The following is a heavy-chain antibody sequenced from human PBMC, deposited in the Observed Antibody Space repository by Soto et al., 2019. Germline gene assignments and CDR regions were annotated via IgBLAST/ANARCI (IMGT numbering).Heavy chain of an antibody. CDR2: IYYNGNT. V-gene: IGHV4-31*02. D-gene: IGHD3-10*01. Sequence: QVQVQESGPGLVKPSQTLSLKCSVSGGSIGSRDYYWSWIRQHPEKGLEWIGSIYYNGNTDYNPSLRGRPTMSLDTSMNEFSLKLTSVTAAHTAVYYCARDKGGAALKGSGMDVWGQGTTVTVS. CDR1: GGSIGSRDYY. CDR3: ARDKGGAALKGSGMDV. J-gene: IGHJ6*02.